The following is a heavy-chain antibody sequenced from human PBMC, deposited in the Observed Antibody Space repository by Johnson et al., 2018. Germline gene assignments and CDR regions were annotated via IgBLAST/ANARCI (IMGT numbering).Heavy chain of an antibody. CDR1: GFTVSSNF. J-gene: IGHJ4*02. Sequence: EVQLVESGGGLVQPGGSLRLSCAASGFTVSSNFMNWVRQAPGKGLEWVSILYSGGKTYYADSVKGRFTISRDSSKNTPFLYMNNLRADDTGVYYCAGGPGIAKAGLDWGQGTLVTVSS. D-gene: IGHD6-13*01. V-gene: IGHV3-53*01. CDR2: LYSGGKT. CDR3: AGGPGIAKAGLD.